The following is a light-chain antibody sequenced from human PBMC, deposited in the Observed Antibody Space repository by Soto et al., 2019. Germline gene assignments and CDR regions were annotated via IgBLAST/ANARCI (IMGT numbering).Light chain of an antibody. J-gene: IGLJ2*01. Sequence: QTVVTQPPSASGTPGQRVTISCSGSSSNIGSNTVNWYQQLPGTAPKLLIYSNNQRPSGVPDRFSGSKSGTSASLAISGLQSEDEGDYYCAAWDDSLNGPVFCGGTKLTVL. V-gene: IGLV1-44*01. CDR3: AAWDDSLNGPV. CDR2: SNN. CDR1: SSNIGSNT.